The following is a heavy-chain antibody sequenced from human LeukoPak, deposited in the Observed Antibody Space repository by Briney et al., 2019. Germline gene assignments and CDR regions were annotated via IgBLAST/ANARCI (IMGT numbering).Heavy chain of an antibody. D-gene: IGHD4-17*01. CDR3: ARVRCTVTTECDAFDI. V-gene: IGHV1-2*02. CDR1: GYTFTGYY. Sequence: GASVKVSCKASGYTFTGYYMHWVRQAPGQGLECMGWINPNSGGTNYAQKFQGRVTMTRDTSISTAYMELSRLRSDDTAVYYCARVRCTVTTECDAFDIWGQGTMVTVSS. CDR2: INPNSGGT. J-gene: IGHJ3*02.